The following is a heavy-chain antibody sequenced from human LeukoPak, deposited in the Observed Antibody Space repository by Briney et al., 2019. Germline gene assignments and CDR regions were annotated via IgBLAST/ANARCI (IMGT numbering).Heavy chain of an antibody. Sequence: GGSLRLSCAASGFTFSSYAMSWVRQAPGKGLEWVSAISGSGGSTYYADSVKGQFTISRDNSKNTLYLQMNSLRAEDTAVYYCAKDSVRIAVAPYYFDYWGQGTLVTVSS. D-gene: IGHD6-19*01. CDR1: GFTFSSYA. J-gene: IGHJ4*02. CDR3: AKDSVRIAVAPYYFDY. CDR2: ISGSGGST. V-gene: IGHV3-23*01.